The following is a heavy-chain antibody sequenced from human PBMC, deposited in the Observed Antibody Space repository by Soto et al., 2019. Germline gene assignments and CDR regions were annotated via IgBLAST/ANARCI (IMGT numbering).Heavy chain of an antibody. CDR2: ISSSGSTI. D-gene: IGHD1-26*01. V-gene: IGHV3-48*03. CDR3: ARATTSIVGATLFDY. CDR1: GFTFSSYE. J-gene: IGHJ4*02. Sequence: GGSLRLSCAAYGFTFSSYEMNWVRQAPGKGLEWVSYISSSGSTIYYADSVKGRFTISTDNAKNSLYLQMNSMRAEDTAVYYCARATTSIVGATLFDYWGQGTLVTVSS.